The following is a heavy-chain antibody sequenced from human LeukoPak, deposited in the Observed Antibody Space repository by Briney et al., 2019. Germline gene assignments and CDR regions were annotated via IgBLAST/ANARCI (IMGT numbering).Heavy chain of an antibody. CDR2: SNGSGGRT. V-gene: IGHV3-23*01. CDR1: GFTFSNAW. Sequence: GGSLRLSCAASGFTFSNAWMSWVRQAPGKGLERVSGSNGSGGRTYYADSVKGRFTISRDNSKNTLYLQMNSLRAEDTAVYYCAKSGYCGGDCYSKDLDYWGQGTLLTVSS. J-gene: IGHJ4*02. CDR3: AKSGYCGGDCYSKDLDY. D-gene: IGHD2-21*02.